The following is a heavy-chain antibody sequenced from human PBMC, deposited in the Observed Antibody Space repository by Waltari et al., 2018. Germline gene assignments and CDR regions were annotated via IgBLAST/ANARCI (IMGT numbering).Heavy chain of an antibody. CDR2: TRYDGSNE. J-gene: IGHJ4*02. Sequence: QLVESGGGGVQPGGSLRLSCAASGFSFSGYAMRWVRQAPGKGLEWVGSTRYDGSNEYYAESVKGRFTISRDNAKNTLYLQMNSLRAEDTAVYYSTNDRHQDPPLNWGQGTLVTVSS. V-gene: IGHV3-30*02. CDR1: GFSFSGYA. CDR3: TNDRHQDPPLN.